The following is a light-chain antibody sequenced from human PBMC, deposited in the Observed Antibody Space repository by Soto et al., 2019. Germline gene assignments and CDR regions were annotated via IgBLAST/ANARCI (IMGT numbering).Light chain of an antibody. CDR1: QSVSSN. CDR2: GAS. CDR3: QQFKNWPLT. J-gene: IGKJ5*01. Sequence: EIVLTQSPATLSLSPGERATLSCRASQSVSSNLAWYQQKPGQAPRLLIYGASTRATGIPARFSGSGSGTEFTLTISSLQSEDFAVYYCQQFKNWPLTFGQGTRLEIK. V-gene: IGKV3D-15*01.